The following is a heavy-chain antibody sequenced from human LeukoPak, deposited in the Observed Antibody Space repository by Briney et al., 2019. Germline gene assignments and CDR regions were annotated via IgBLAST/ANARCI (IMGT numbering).Heavy chain of an antibody. CDR2: IIPIFGTA. CDR3: ARGEDIVVVPAADEYFQH. V-gene: IGHV1-69*13. J-gene: IGHJ1*01. D-gene: IGHD2-2*01. CDR1: GGTFSSYA. Sequence: SVKVSCKASGGTFSSYAISWVRQAPGQGLEWMGGIIPIFGTANYAQKFQGRVTITADESTSTAYMELSSLRSEDTAVYYCARGEDIVVVPAADEYFQHWGQGTLVTVSS.